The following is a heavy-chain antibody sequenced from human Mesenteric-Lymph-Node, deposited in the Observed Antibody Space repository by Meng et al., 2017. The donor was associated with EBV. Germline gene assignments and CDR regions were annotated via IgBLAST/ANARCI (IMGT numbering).Heavy chain of an antibody. J-gene: IGHJ5*02. CDR2: TYYRSKWYN. D-gene: IGHD3-9*01. V-gene: IGHV6-1*01. Sequence: VKLHEAVPEPVKPSQPPSPPCAISRDSVSNINGGWNWIRQSPSRGLEWLGRTYYRSKWYNDYAVSVKGRITINPDTTKNQVSLQLNSVTPEDTAVYYCAGVGSTISTDWFDTWGQGTLVTVSS. CDR1: RDSVSNINGG. CDR3: AGVGSTISTDWFDT.